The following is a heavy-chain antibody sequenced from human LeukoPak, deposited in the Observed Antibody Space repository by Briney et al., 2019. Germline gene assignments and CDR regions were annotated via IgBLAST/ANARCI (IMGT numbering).Heavy chain of an antibody. CDR1: GFIISRYG. Sequence: GRSLRLSCAASGFIISRYGMHWVRQAPGKGLEWVAVIWYDGSNKYYADSVKGRFTISRDNSKNTLYLQMNSLRAEDTAVYYCARNYYGAGTSDYFDYWGQGTLVTVSS. V-gene: IGHV3-33*01. CDR2: IWYDGSNK. D-gene: IGHD3-10*01. J-gene: IGHJ4*02. CDR3: ARNYYGAGTSDYFDY.